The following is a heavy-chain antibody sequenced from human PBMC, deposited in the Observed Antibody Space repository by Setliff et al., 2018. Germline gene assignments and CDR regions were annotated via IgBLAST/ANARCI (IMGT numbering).Heavy chain of an antibody. CDR3: TTDRAGCYGTTCFNAFEI. V-gene: IGHV3-15*07. CDR1: GFTFSYAW. J-gene: IGHJ3*02. Sequence: KPGGSLRLSCAVSGFTFSYAWMHWVRQAPGKGLEWVGRIKSKTDGGSIDYAAPVKDRFTISRDDSKATLYLYMDSLKTEDTAVYYCTTDRAGCYGTTCFNAFEIWGHGTMVTVSS. D-gene: IGHD2-2*01. CDR2: IKSKTDGGSI.